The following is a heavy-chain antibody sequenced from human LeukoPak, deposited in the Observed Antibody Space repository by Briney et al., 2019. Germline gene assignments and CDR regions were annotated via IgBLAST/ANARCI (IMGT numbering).Heavy chain of an antibody. CDR1: GFSLSTSGVG. CDR3: AHSLDIVATTGHFDY. D-gene: IGHD5-12*01. J-gene: IGHJ4*02. Sequence: SGPTLVKPTQTLTLTCTFSGFSLSTSGVGVGWIRQPPGKALEWLALIYWDDDKRYSPSLKSRLTITKDTSKNQVVLTMTNMDPVDTATYYRAHSLDIVATTGHFDYWGQGTLVTVSS. CDR2: IYWDDDK. V-gene: IGHV2-5*02.